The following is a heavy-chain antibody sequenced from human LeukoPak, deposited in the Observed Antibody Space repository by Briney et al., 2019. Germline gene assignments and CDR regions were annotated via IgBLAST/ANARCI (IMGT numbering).Heavy chain of an antibody. CDR1: GGSISSSSFY. Sequence: SETLSLTCTVSGGSISSSSFYWGWFRQPPGKGLEWIGYIYYSGSTFYNPSLKSRVTMSVDTSKNQFSLKLSSVTAADTAVYYCARAPKGMTTVRYYYYYYMDVWGKGTTVTVSS. CDR3: ARAPKGMTTVRYYYYYYMDV. D-gene: IGHD4-11*01. V-gene: IGHV4-31*02. J-gene: IGHJ6*03. CDR2: IYYSGST.